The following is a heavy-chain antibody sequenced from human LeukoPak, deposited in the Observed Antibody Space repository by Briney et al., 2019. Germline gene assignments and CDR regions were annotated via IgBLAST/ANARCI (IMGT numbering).Heavy chain of an antibody. CDR2: INHSGST. Sequence: NPSETLSLTCAVYGGSFSGYYWSWIRQPPGKGLEWIGEINHSGSTNYNTSLKSRVTISVDTSKNQFSLKLSSVTAADTAVYYCARGSGIAARTSPYYYYMDVWGKGTTVTVSS. CDR3: ARGSGIAARTSPYYYYMDV. J-gene: IGHJ6*03. V-gene: IGHV4-34*01. D-gene: IGHD6-6*01. CDR1: GGSFSGYY.